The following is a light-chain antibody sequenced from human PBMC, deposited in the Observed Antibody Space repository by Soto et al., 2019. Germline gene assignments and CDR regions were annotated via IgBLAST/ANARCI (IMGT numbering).Light chain of an antibody. CDR1: QSVSSY. CDR2: DAS. CDR3: EDYSSSSGLT. V-gene: IGKV3-11*01. Sequence: EIVLTQSPATLSLSPGERATLSCRASQSVSSYLAWYQQKPGQAPRLLIYDASNRATGIPARFSGSGSGTDFTLTISSLQPDDFATYYCEDYSSSSGLTFGGGTKVDIK. J-gene: IGKJ4*01.